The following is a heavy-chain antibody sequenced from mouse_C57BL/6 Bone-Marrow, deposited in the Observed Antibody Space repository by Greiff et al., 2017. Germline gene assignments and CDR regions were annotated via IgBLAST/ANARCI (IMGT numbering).Heavy chain of an antibody. V-gene: IGHV5-6*01. CDR3: ARRVYDYDNYAMDY. CDR2: ISSGGSYT. CDR1: GFTFSSYG. Sequence: VQLKESGGDLVKPGGSLKLSCAASGFTFSSYGMSWVRQTPDKRLEWVATISSGGSYTYYPDSVKGRFTISRDNAKNTLYLQMSSLKSEDTAMYYCARRVYDYDNYAMDYWGQGTSVTVSS. D-gene: IGHD2-4*01. J-gene: IGHJ4*01.